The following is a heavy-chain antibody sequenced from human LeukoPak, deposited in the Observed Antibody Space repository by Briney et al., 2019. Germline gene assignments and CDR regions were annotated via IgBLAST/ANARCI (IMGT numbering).Heavy chain of an antibody. CDR2: ISGSGGST. CDR3: ARDNMVYAAFDY. Sequence: GGSLRLSCAASGFTFSSYAMSWVRQAPGKGLEWVSAISGSGGSTYYADSVKGRFTTSRDNSKNTLYLQMNSLRDEDTAVYYCARDNMVYAAFDYWGQGTLVTVSS. D-gene: IGHD2-8*01. J-gene: IGHJ4*02. V-gene: IGHV3-23*01. CDR1: GFTFSSYA.